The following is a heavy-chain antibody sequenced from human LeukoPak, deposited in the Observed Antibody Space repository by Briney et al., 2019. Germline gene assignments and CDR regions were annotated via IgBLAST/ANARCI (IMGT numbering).Heavy chain of an antibody. CDR2: INHSGST. CDR3: ARMRHYYGSGSYFRRTDNEFDY. J-gene: IGHJ4*02. D-gene: IGHD3-10*01. V-gene: IGHV4-34*01. CDR1: GGSFSGDY. Sequence: SETLSLTCAVYGGSFSGDYWSWIRQPPGKGLEWIGEINHSGSTNYNPSLKSRVTMSVDTSKNQFSLKLSSVTAADTAVYYCARMRHYYGSGSYFRRTDNEFDYWGQGTLVTVSS.